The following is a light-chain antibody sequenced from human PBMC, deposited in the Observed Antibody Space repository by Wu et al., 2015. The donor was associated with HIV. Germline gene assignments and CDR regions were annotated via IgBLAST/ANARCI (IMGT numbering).Light chain of an antibody. V-gene: IGKV3-20*01. J-gene: IGKJ3*01. CDR1: QSVTNTY. Sequence: IVLTQSPGTLSLSPGERATLSCRAGQSVTNTYLAWYQQKSGQAPRLLIYGASSRATGIPDRFSGSGSGTDFTLTTSRLEPEDFAVYYCQQYGSSPETFGPGTKVDIK. CDR2: GAS. CDR3: QQYGSSPET.